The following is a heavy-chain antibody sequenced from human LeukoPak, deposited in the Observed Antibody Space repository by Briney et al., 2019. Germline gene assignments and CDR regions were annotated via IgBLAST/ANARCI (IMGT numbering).Heavy chain of an antibody. D-gene: IGHD6-13*01. Sequence: SETLSLTCTVSGGSISSSSYYWGWIRQPPGKGLEWIGSIYYSGSTYYNPSLKSRVTISVDTSKNQSSLKLSSVTAADTAVYYCAIQTSSSYFDYWGQGTLVTVSS. CDR3: AIQTSSSYFDY. CDR1: GGSISSSSYY. V-gene: IGHV4-39*01. CDR2: IYYSGST. J-gene: IGHJ4*02.